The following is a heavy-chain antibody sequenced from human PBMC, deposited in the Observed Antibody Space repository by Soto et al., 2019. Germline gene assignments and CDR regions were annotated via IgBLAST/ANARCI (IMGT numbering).Heavy chain of an antibody. CDR2: INHSGST. J-gene: IGHJ4*02. Sequence: PSETLSLTCAVYGGSFSGYYWSWIRQPPGKGLEWIGEINHSGSTNYNPSLKSRVTISVDTSKNQFSLKLSSVTAADTAVYYCARDPIDRFIYDYWGQGTLVTVSS. CDR1: GGSFSGYY. D-gene: IGHD3-10*01. CDR3: ARDPIDRFIYDY. V-gene: IGHV4-34*01.